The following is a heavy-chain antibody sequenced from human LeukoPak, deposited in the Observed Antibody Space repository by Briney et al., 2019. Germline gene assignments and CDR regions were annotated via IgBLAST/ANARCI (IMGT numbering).Heavy chain of an antibody. D-gene: IGHD2-15*01. CDR2: ISAYNGST. CDR3: ARDEVLGYCSGGSCPSTFDY. V-gene: IGHV1-18*01. CDR1: GYTFTSYG. J-gene: IGHJ4*02. Sequence: GASVKVSCKASGYTFTSYGISWVRQAPGQGLEWMGWISAYNGSTNYAQKLQGRVTMTTDTSTSTAYKELRSLRSDDTAVYYCARDEVLGYCSGGSCPSTFDYWGQGTLVTVSS.